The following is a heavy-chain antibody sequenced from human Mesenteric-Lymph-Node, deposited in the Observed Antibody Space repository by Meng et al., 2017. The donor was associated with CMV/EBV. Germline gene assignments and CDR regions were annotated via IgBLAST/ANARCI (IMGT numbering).Heavy chain of an antibody. CDR2: INHSGST. CDR1: GGSFSGYY. V-gene: IGHV4-34*01. D-gene: IGHD3-9*01. Sequence: QVHVHQGGAGLLKPSETLSVTCAVYGGSFSGYYWNWIRQSPERGLEWIGEINHSGSTTYNPSFTSRIIISVDTSTNQISLNMSSVTAADTAVYYCARGSSYDILTGYFDYWGQGALVTVSS. CDR3: ARGSSYDILTGYFDY. J-gene: IGHJ4*02.